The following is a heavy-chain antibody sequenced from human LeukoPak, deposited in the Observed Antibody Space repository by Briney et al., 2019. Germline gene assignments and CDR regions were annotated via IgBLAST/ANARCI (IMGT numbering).Heavy chain of an antibody. Sequence: GRSLRLSCAASGFTFSSYAMHWVRQAPGKGLEWVAVISYDGSNKYYADSVRGRFTISRDNSKNTLYLQMNSLRTDDTAVYYCAKEGVTAPGILEFWGQGTLVTVSS. D-gene: IGHD6-13*01. CDR2: ISYDGSNK. CDR3: AKEGVTAPGILEF. J-gene: IGHJ4*02. V-gene: IGHV3-30-3*02. CDR1: GFTFSSYA.